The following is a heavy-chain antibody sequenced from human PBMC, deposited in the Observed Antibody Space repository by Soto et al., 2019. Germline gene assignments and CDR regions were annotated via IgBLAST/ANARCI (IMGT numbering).Heavy chain of an antibody. CDR2: IGANGGGT. V-gene: IGHV3-23*01. CDR1: GFTFSSYA. D-gene: IGHD4-17*01. Sequence: GGSLRLSCAASGFTFSSYAMSWVRQAPGKGLDWVSGIGANGGGTYYADSVKGRFIISRDNSKNTLYLQMNSLRAEDTAVYYCARDPNGDYLGAFDFWGQKTMVTVSS. J-gene: IGHJ3*01. CDR3: ARDPNGDYLGAFDF.